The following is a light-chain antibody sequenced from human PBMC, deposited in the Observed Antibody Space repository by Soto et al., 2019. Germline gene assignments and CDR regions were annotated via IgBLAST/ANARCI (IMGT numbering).Light chain of an antibody. V-gene: IGLV2-14*01. Sequence: QSALTQPDSVSGSPGQSITISCTGSSSDVGGYNYVSWYQQHPGKAPKLMIFDVSNRPSGVSNRFSGSKSGDSASLTISGLQAEDEADYYCSSYTTNNAVLFGGGTKVTVL. CDR2: DVS. CDR3: SSYTTNNAVL. J-gene: IGLJ2*01. CDR1: SSDVGGYNY.